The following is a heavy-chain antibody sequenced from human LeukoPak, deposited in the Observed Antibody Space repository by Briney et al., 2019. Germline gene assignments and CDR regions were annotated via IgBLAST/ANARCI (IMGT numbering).Heavy chain of an antibody. J-gene: IGHJ4*02. Sequence: SETLSLTCTVSGGSISSYYWSWIRQPPGKGLEWIGYIYYSGSTNYNPSLKSRVTISVDTSKNQFSLKLSSVTAADTAVYYCAREGGDPLDYWGQGTLVTVSS. CDR2: IYYSGST. D-gene: IGHD3-16*01. V-gene: IGHV4-59*01. CDR1: GGSISSYY. CDR3: AREGGDPLDY.